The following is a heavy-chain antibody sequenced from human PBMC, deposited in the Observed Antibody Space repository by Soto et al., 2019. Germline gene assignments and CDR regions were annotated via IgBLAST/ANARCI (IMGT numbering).Heavy chain of an antibody. CDR1: GGSIGSYY. D-gene: IGHD3-16*01. CDR2: VYYTGST. CDR3: ARVITYHYGMDV. Sequence: SETLSLTCNVAGGSIGSYYWNWFRQPAGKGLEWIGYVYYTGSTNYNPSLEGRATISVDSSKKQVSLNLRSVTAADSATYYCARVITYHYGMDVWGQGITVTVSS. J-gene: IGHJ6*02. V-gene: IGHV4-59*01.